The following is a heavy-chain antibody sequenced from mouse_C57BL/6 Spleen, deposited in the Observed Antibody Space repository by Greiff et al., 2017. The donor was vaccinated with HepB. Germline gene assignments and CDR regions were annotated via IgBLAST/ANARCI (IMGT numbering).Heavy chain of an antibody. Sequence: QVQLQQPGAELVKPGASVKLSCKASGYTFTSYWMHWVKQRPGQGLEWIGMIHPNSGSTNYNEKFKSKATLTVDKSTSTAYMQLSSLTSEDSTVYYCARSDDYDGYAMDDWGQGTTVTVSS. D-gene: IGHD2-4*01. CDR3: ARSDDYDGYAMDD. CDR1: GYTFTSYW. CDR2: IHPNSGST. V-gene: IGHV1-64*01. J-gene: IGHJ4*01.